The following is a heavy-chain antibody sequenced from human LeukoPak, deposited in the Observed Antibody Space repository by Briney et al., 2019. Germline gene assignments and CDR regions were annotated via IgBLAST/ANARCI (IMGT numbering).Heavy chain of an antibody. CDR2: VKSKRDGGTI. Sequence: PGGSLRLSCAASGFTFSNAWMTWVRQAPGKGLEWVARVKSKRDGGTIDYAAPVKGRFTISRDDSKDTPYLQMSSLEIEDAAVYYCTTVGSAWNFDYWGQGTLVTVSS. V-gene: IGHV3-15*01. CDR1: GFTFSNAW. J-gene: IGHJ4*02. D-gene: IGHD6-25*01. CDR3: TTVGSAWNFDY.